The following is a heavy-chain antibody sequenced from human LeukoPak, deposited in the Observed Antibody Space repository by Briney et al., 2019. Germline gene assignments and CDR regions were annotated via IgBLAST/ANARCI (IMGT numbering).Heavy chain of an antibody. D-gene: IGHD4-23*01. CDR3: ARAYGPNSLLY. V-gene: IGHV4-61*01. CDR2: IYYSGST. CDR1: GGSVSSSNYY. J-gene: IGHJ4*02. Sequence: SETLSLACTVSGGSVSSSNYYWNWIRQPPGKGLEWIGYIYYSGSTDYNPSLKSRVTLSVDTSKNQFSLRLRSVTAADTAVYYCARAYGPNSLLYWGQGTLVTVSS.